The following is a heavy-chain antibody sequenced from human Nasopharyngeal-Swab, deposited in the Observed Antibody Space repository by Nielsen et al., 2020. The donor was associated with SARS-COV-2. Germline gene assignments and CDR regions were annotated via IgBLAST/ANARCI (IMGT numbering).Heavy chain of an antibody. V-gene: IGHV1-8*02. CDR1: GYTFTSYA. CDR2: MNPNSGNT. D-gene: IGHD3-3*01. CDR3: ARALTRSITICGVVIPNWFDP. J-gene: IGHJ5*02. Sequence: ASVKVSCKASGYTFTSYAMNWVRQAPGQGLEWMGWMNPNSGNTGYAQKFQGRVTMTRNTSISTAYMELSSLRSEDTAVYYCARALTRSITICGVVIPNWFDPWGQGTLVTVSS.